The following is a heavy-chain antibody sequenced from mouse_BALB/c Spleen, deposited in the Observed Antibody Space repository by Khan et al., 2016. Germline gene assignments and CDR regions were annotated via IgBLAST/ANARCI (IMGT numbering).Heavy chain of an antibody. Sequence: EVQLVETGGGLVQPKGSLKLSCAASGFTFNTNAMNWVSQAPGKGLEWVARIRSKSNNYATYYADSVKDRITISRDDSQSMLYLQMNNFKTEDTAMYYCVRELGFAYWGQGTLVTVSA. CDR3: VRELGFAY. CDR1: GFTFNTNA. CDR2: IRSKSNNYAT. V-gene: IGHV10S3*01. D-gene: IGHD4-1*01. J-gene: IGHJ3*01.